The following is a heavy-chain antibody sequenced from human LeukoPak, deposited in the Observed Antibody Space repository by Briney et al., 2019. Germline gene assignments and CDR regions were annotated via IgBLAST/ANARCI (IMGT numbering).Heavy chain of an antibody. CDR1: GGSFSGYY. CDR3: ARSRGYTAMVLYY. D-gene: IGHD5-18*01. Sequence: SETLSLTCAVYGGSFSGYYWSWIRQPPGKGLEWIGEINHSGSTNYNTSLKSRVTISVDTSKNQFSLKLSSVTAADTAVYYCARSRGYTAMVLYYWGQGTLVTVSS. J-gene: IGHJ4*02. CDR2: INHSGST. V-gene: IGHV4-34*01.